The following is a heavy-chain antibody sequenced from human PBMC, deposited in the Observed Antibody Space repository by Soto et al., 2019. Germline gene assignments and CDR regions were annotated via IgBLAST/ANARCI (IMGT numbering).Heavy chain of an antibody. Sequence: QVQLQQWGAGLLKPSETLSLTCGVSGGSFRGYSWNWIRQSPEKGLEWIGEINYRGITSYNPSLSSRVTISLATSTNWFSLTLTSVTAADTAIYYCARAPMDDYGNYYDGMDVWGQGTTITVS. D-gene: IGHD4-17*01. CDR3: ARAPMDDYGNYYDGMDV. CDR2: INYRGIT. V-gene: IGHV4-34*01. J-gene: IGHJ6*02. CDR1: GGSFRGYS.